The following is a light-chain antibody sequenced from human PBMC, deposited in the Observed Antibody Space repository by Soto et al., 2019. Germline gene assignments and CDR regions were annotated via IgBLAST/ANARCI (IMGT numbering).Light chain of an antibody. J-gene: IGKJ1*01. CDR1: QSVSSSY. Sequence: EIVLTQSPGTLSLSPGERATLFCRASQSVSSSYLAWYQQKPGQAPRLLIYGASSRATGIPDRFSGSGSGTDFTLTISRLEPEAFAVYYCQQYGSSPWTFGQGTTVDIK. CDR3: QQYGSSPWT. V-gene: IGKV3-20*01. CDR2: GAS.